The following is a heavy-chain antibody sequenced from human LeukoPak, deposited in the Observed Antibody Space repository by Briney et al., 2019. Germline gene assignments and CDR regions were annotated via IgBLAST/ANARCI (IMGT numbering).Heavy chain of an antibody. CDR3: AKRDYSDSSGYASLFDH. V-gene: IGHV3-23*01. D-gene: IGHD3-22*01. CDR1: GFTFSSYA. J-gene: IGHJ4*02. CDR2: INGFGSST. Sequence: PGGSLRLSCAASGFTFSSYAMAWVRQAPGKGLQWVSGINGFGSSTYYADSVKGRFTISRDNSKNTLYLQMNSLRVEDTAVYYCAKRDYSDSSGYASLFDHWGQGSQVTVSS.